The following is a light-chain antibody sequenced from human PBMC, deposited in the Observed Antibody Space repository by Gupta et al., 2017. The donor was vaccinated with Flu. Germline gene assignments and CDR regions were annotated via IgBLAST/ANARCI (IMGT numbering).Light chain of an antibody. V-gene: IGKV2-28*01. J-gene: IGKJ1*01. CDR3: RQALQTPGT. CDR1: QGRLHRNGYKY. Sequence: VTPGEPASIYCRATQGRLHRNGYKYLDWYLQKPGQAPQLLIYLGSNRAYGVPDRFSGSGSGTDFTLKISRVEAEDVGVYYCRQALQTPGTFGQGTKVEIK. CDR2: LGS.